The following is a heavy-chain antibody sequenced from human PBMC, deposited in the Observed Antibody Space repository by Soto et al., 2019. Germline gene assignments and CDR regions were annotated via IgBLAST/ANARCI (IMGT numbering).Heavy chain of an antibody. V-gene: IGHV1-2*04. J-gene: IGHJ3*02. D-gene: IGHD6-13*01. CDR3: ARGPIGAAAGKYDAFDI. CDR1: GYTFTGYY. CDR2: INPNSGGT. Sequence: ASVKVSCKASGYTFTGYYMHWVRQAPGQGLEWMGWINPNSGGTNYAQKFQGWVTMTRDMSISTAYMELSRLRSDDTAVYYCARGPIGAAAGKYDAFDIWGQGTMVTVSS.